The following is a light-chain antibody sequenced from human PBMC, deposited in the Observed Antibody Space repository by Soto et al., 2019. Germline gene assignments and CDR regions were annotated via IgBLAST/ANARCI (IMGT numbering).Light chain of an antibody. Sequence: QSALTQPASVSGSPGQWITISYTGSSSDIGGYNYVSWYQQHPGKAPKLLIYDVINRPSGVSNRFSGSKFGNSASLTISGLRAEDEADYSCSSYTSSDTVIFGGGTKLTVL. CDR1: SSDIGGYNY. CDR2: DVI. CDR3: SSYTSSDTVI. J-gene: IGLJ2*01. V-gene: IGLV2-14*03.